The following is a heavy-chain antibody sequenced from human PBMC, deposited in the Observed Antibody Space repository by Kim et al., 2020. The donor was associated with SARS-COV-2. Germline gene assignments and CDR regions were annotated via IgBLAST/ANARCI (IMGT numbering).Heavy chain of an antibody. V-gene: IGHV4-39*02. D-gene: IGHD1-7*01. CDR3: ARVPRNRNYESDF. J-gene: IGHJ1*01. Sequence: YNKPSLKSRVTISVDTSKNQFSLQLRAVTAADTAVYYCARVPRNRNYESDFWGQGTLVTVTS.